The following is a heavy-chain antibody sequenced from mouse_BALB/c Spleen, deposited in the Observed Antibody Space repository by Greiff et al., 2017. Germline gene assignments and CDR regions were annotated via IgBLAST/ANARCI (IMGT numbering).Heavy chain of an antibody. CDR2: ISSGGSYT. CDR1: GFTFSSYG. V-gene: IGHV5-6*01. CDR3: ARHLITTGRDYYAMDY. Sequence: EVKLMESGGDLVKPGGSLKLSCAASGFTFSSYGMSWVRQTPDKRLEWVATISSGGSYTYYPDSVKGRFTISRDNAKNTLYLQMSSLKSEDTAMYYCARHLITTGRDYYAMDYWGQGTSVTVSS. D-gene: IGHD1-1*01. J-gene: IGHJ4*01.